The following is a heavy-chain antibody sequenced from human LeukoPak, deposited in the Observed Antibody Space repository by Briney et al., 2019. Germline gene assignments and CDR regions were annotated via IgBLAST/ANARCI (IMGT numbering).Heavy chain of an antibody. CDR1: GYTFTGYY. V-gene: IGHV1-2*02. CDR2: INPNSGGT. D-gene: IGHD2-2*01. J-gene: IGHJ6*03. Sequence: GASVKVSCKASGYTFTGYYMHWVRQAPGQGLEWMGWINPNSGGTNYAQKFQGRVTMTRDTSISTAYMELRSLRSDDTAVYYCARGPIIDIVIVPAADDYYYMDVWGKGTTVTVSS. CDR3: ARGPIIDIVIVPAADDYYYMDV.